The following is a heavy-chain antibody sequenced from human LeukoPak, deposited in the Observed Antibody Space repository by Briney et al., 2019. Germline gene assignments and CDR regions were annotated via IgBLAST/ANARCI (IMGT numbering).Heavy chain of an antibody. J-gene: IGHJ4*02. D-gene: IGHD3-3*01. CDR2: INHSGST. CDR3: ARGDFWSGSPYDY. CDR1: GGSFSGYY. V-gene: IGHV4-34*01. Sequence: SSETLSLTCAVSGGSFSGYYWSWIRQPPGKGLEWIGEINHSGSTNYNPSLKSRVTISVDTYKNQFSLMLSSATAADTAVYYCARGDFWSGSPYDYWGQGTLVTVSS.